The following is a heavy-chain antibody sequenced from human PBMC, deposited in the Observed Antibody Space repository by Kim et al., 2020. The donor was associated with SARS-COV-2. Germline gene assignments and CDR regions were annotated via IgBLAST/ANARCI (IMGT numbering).Heavy chain of an antibody. Sequence: QFTISRDNSKNTLYLQMNSLRAEDTAVYYCARGGTYYYDSSGYSDAFDIWGQGTMVTVSS. CDR3: ARGGTYYYDSSGYSDAFDI. V-gene: IGHV3-30*01. J-gene: IGHJ3*02. D-gene: IGHD3-22*01.